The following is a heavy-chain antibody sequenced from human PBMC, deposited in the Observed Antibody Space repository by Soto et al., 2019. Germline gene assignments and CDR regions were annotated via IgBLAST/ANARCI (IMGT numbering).Heavy chain of an antibody. D-gene: IGHD3-22*01. V-gene: IGHV4-4*02. J-gene: IGHJ4*02. CDR2: IYHSGST. CDR3: ARDGMYYYDSSGYYHGGWFDY. Sequence: SETLSLTCAVSGGSISSSNWRSWVRQPPGKGLEWIGEIYHSGSTNYNPSLKSRVTISVDKSKNQFSLKLSSVTAADTAVYYCARDGMYYYDSSGYYHGGWFDYWGQGTLVTVSS. CDR1: GGSISSSNW.